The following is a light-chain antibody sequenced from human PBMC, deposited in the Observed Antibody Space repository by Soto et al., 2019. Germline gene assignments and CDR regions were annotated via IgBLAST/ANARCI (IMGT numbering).Light chain of an antibody. Sequence: QSVLTQPPSASGTPGQRVTISCSGSSSNIGSNYVYWYQQLPGTAPKLLIYSNNQRPSGVPDRFSGSKSGTSASLAISGLRSEAEADYYCAAWDDSLSGVVFGVGTKLTVL. J-gene: IGLJ2*01. CDR2: SNN. CDR3: AAWDDSLSGVV. CDR1: SSNIGSNY. V-gene: IGLV1-47*02.